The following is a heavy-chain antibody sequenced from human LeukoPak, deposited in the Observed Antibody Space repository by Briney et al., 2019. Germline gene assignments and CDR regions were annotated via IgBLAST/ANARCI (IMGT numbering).Heavy chain of an antibody. CDR2: ISAYNGNT. CDR3: ARARGIVGATTSFDY. J-gene: IGHJ4*02. CDR1: GYTFTSYG. Sequence: ASVKVSCKASGYTFTSYGISWVRQAPGQGLEWMGWISAYNGNTNYAQKLQGRVTMTTDTSTSTAYMELRSLRSDDTAVYYCARARGIVGATTSFDYWGQGTLVTVSS. V-gene: IGHV1-18*01. D-gene: IGHD1-26*01.